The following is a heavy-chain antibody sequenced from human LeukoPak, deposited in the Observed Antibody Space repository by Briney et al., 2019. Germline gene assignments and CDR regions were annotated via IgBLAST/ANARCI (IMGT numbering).Heavy chain of an antibody. J-gene: IGHJ6*03. Sequence: ASVKVSCKASGYIFIGYYMHWVRQAPGQGLEWMGWINPNSGVTNYVQKFQGRVTMTRDTSISTAYMELSRLRSDDTAVYYCARVTRSTDIVVVPAAARYYYYMDVWGKGTTVTVSS. D-gene: IGHD2-2*01. V-gene: IGHV1-2*02. CDR3: ARVTRSTDIVVVPAAARYYYYMDV. CDR2: INPNSGVT. CDR1: GYIFIGYY.